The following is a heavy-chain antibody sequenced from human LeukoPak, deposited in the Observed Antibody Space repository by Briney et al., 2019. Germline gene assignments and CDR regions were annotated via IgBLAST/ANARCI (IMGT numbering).Heavy chain of an antibody. CDR2: ISGSGGAT. V-gene: IGHV3-23*01. D-gene: IGHD3-22*01. CDR1: GFTFSTYA. CDR3: AKDGYNYDSSGHFDY. Sequence: GGSLRLSCAASGFTFSTYAMHWVRQPPGKGPEWVSAISGSGGATYHADADSVKGRFIISRDNSKNTLYLQINSLRVEDTAVYYCAKDGYNYDSSGHFDYWGQGTLVTVSS. J-gene: IGHJ4*02.